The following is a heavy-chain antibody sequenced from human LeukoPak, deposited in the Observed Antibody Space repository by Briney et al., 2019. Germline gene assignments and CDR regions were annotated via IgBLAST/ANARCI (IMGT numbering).Heavy chain of an antibody. D-gene: IGHD6-19*01. CDR1: GGSFSGYY. Sequence: PSETLSLTCAVYGGSFSGYYWSWIRQPPGKGLEWIGEINHSGSTNYNPSLKSRVTISVDTSKNQFSLKLSSVTAADTAVYYCARPNGSGWYKDDAFDIWGQGTMVTVSS. CDR3: ARPNGSGWYKDDAFDI. J-gene: IGHJ3*02. CDR2: INHSGST. V-gene: IGHV4-34*01.